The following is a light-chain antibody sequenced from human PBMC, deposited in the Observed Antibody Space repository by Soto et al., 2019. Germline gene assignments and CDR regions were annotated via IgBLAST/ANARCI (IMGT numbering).Light chain of an antibody. CDR2: DTS. CDR3: QHYVTWPLT. Sequence: ETMMTQSPDTLSVSLGERATLSCRASQGIGDTLAWYQQKPVQTPRPLIYDTSIRATGVPARFSGSRSGAEFTLTIFSLQSEDFAVYYCQHYVTWPLTFGGGTKVDIK. J-gene: IGKJ4*01. CDR1: QGIGDT. V-gene: IGKV3-15*01.